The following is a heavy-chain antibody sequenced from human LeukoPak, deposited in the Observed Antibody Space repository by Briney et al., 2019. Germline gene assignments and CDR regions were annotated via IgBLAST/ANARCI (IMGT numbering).Heavy chain of an antibody. V-gene: IGHV5-51*01. CDR1: GYSFTSYW. D-gene: IGHD3-3*01. CDR3: ARRHDFWSGLLTRSDYSGYYMDV. CDR2: IYPGDSDT. Sequence: GESLKISCKGSGYSFTSYWIGWVRQMPGKGLEWMGIIYPGDSDTRYSPSFQGQVTISADKSISTAYLQWSSLKASDTAMYYCARRHDFWSGLLTRSDYSGYYMDVWGKGTTVTVSS. J-gene: IGHJ6*03.